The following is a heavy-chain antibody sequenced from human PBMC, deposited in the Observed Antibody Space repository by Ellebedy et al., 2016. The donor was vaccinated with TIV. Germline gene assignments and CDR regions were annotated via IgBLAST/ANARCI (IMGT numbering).Heavy chain of an antibody. J-gene: IGHJ4*02. CDR1: GFALSDHY. Sequence: GGSLRLSCVVSGFALSDHYMDWVRQAPGKGLDWVGRTANRVNRYVTEYAASVKGRFSISRDDSKNSLYLQMNSLKTEDTAVNYCTRAGYLRGLDYWGQGTLVTVSS. CDR2: TANRVNRYVT. V-gene: IGHV3-72*01. D-gene: IGHD3-10*01. CDR3: TRAGYLRGLDY.